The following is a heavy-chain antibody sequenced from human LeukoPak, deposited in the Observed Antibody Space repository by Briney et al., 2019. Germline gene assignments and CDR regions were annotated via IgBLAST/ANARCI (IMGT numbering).Heavy chain of an antibody. CDR2: IKQDGSEK. J-gene: IGHJ4*02. CDR3: ARDREPYSSSWYDLDY. CDR1: GFTFSSYW. V-gene: IGHV3-7*01. D-gene: IGHD6-13*01. Sequence: GGSLRLSCAASGFTFSSYWMSWVRQAPGKGLEWVANIKQDGSEKYYVDSVKGRFTISRDNAKNSLYLQVNSLRAEDTAVYYCARDREPYSSSWYDLDYWGQGTLVTVSS.